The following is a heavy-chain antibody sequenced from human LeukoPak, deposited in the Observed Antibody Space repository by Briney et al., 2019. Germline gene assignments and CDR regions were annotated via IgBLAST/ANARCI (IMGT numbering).Heavy chain of an antibody. CDR2: VTDSGST. D-gene: IGHD3-10*01. CDR1: GGSISSSSYY. J-gene: IGHJ3*02. Sequence: SESLSLTCTVSGGSISSSSYYWDWIRQPPGKGLEWIGSVTDSGSTYYNPSLKSRVTLSVDTSKSQFSLNLDSVTAADTAVYFCARHPGLSETGSRRGFDIWGQGTMVTVCS. V-gene: IGHV4-39*01. CDR3: ARHPGLSETGSRRGFDI.